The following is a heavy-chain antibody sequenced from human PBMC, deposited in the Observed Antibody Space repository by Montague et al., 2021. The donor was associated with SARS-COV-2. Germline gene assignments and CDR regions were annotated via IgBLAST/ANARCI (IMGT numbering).Heavy chain of an antibody. V-gene: IGHV3-74*01. CDR1: GFTFGNYW. CDR3: VRVNYDILTDYYFFDY. CDR2: IRTDGSTK. Sequence: SLRLSCAASGFTFGNYWMHWVRQAPGKGLEWVSRIRTDGSTKTYADHVKGRFTITSDNAKNTLYLQTNSLRAEDTAVYYCVRVNYDILTDYYFFDYWGQGTLVTVSS. D-gene: IGHD3-9*01. J-gene: IGHJ4*02.